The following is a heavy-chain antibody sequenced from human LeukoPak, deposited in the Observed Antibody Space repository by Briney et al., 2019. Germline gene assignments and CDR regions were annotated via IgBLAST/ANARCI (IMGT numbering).Heavy chain of an antibody. D-gene: IGHD5-24*01. Sequence: GGSLRLSCAASGFSISNYGKHWVRQAPGKGLEWVAVISYDGSNKYYADSVKGRFTISRDNSKNTLYLQMNSLRAEDTAVYYCARETFGRDGYNWDYFDYWGQGTLVTVSS. J-gene: IGHJ4*02. V-gene: IGHV3-30*19. CDR1: GFSISNYG. CDR3: ARETFGRDGYNWDYFDY. CDR2: ISYDGSNK.